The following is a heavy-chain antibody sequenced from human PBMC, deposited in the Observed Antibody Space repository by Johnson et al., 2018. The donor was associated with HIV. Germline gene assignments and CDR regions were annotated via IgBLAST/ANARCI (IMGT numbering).Heavy chain of an antibody. CDR3: ARALGLEVCAFDI. D-gene: IGHD2-8*01. V-gene: IGHV3-7*03. J-gene: IGHJ3*02. CDR1: GFTFNKYW. Sequence: VQLVESGGGLVQPGGSLRLSCAASGFTFNKYWMSWVRQAPGKGLEWVANIKQDGSERYYVDSVKGRFTISRDNAKNSLYLQMNSLRAEDTAVYYCARALGLEVCAFDIWGQGTMVTVSS. CDR2: IKQDGSER.